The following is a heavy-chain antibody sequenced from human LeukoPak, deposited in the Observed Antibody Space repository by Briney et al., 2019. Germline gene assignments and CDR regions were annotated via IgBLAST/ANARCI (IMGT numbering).Heavy chain of an antibody. CDR2: IDSDGSST. Sequence: GGSLRLSCAASGFNFSSYWMHWVRQAPGKGPVWVAHIDSDGSSTTYGDPAKGRFTISRDNAKKTLYLQMNSLRVEGTAVYYCTRGTTAEAGIDYWGQGTLVTVSS. CDR1: GFNFSSYW. D-gene: IGHD6-19*01. V-gene: IGHV3-74*01. J-gene: IGHJ4*02. CDR3: TRGTTAEAGIDY.